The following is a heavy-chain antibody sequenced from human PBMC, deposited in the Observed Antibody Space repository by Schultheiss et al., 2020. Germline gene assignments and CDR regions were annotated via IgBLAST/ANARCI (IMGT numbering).Heavy chain of an antibody. CDR3: ARASPMGV. V-gene: IGHV1-2*02. CDR2: MNPNSGNT. CDR1: GYTFTGYY. Sequence: ASVKVSCKASGYTFTGYYMHWVRQATGQGLEWMGWMNPNSGNTGYAQKFQGRVTMTRDTSISTAYMELRSLRSDDTAVYYCARASPMGVWGKGTTVTVSS. J-gene: IGHJ6*04.